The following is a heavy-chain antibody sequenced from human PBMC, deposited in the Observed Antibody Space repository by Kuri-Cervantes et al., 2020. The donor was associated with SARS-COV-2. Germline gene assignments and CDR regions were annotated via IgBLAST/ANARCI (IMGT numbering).Heavy chain of an antibody. Sequence: GESLKISCKTSGFSLSSYWIAWVRQMPGKGLEWMGFIYPYDSDIRYSPSFQGQVTISADKAISTAYLQWSSLKASDTAMYYCARVIPASLGGGYFDYWGQGTLVTVSS. CDR1: GFSLSSYW. D-gene: IGHD2-2*01. CDR2: IYPYDSDI. V-gene: IGHV5-51*01. J-gene: IGHJ4*02. CDR3: ARVIPASLGGGYFDY.